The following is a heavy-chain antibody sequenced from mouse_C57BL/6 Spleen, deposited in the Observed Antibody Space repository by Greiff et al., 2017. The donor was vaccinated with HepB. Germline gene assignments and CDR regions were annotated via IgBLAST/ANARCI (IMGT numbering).Heavy chain of an antibody. Sequence: QVQLQQSGAELVRPGASVTLSCKASGYTFTDYEMHWVKQTPVHGLEWIGAIDPETGGTAYNQKFKGKAILTADKSSSTAYMELRILTSEDSAVYYGTRCGYGSRYGYWGQGTTLTVSS. J-gene: IGHJ2*01. CDR1: GYTFTDYE. V-gene: IGHV1-15*01. CDR3: TRCGYGSRYGY. CDR2: IDPETGGT. D-gene: IGHD1-1*01.